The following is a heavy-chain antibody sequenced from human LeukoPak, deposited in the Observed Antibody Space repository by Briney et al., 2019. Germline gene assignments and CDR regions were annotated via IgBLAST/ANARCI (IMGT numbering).Heavy chain of an antibody. D-gene: IGHD6-6*01. CDR3: AREIEYSSSSVFDY. CDR1: GFTFSSYG. Sequence: GGSLRLSCAASGFTFSSYGMHWVRQAPGKGLEWVAFIRYDGSNKYYADSVKGRFTISRDNSKNTLYLQMNSLRAEDTAVYYCAREIEYSSSSVFDYWGQGTLVTVSS. V-gene: IGHV3-30*02. J-gene: IGHJ4*02. CDR2: IRYDGSNK.